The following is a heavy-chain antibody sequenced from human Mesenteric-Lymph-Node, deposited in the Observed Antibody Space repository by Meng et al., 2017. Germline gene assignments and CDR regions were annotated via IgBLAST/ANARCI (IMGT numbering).Heavy chain of an antibody. V-gene: IGHV3-23*01. Sequence: GGSLRLSCAASGFTFSSYGTAWVRQAPGKGLEWVSAISAGSAGTYYIDSVKGRFTISRDNSKNTVYLQMNSLRAEDTAVYYCAKLLAASFRQEAYFDYWGQGTLVTVSS. CDR3: AKLLAASFRQEAYFDY. J-gene: IGHJ4*02. D-gene: IGHD6-13*01. CDR2: ISAGSAGT. CDR1: GFTFSSYG.